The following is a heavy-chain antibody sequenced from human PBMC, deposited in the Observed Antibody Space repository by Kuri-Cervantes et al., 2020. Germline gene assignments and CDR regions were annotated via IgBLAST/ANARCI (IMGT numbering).Heavy chain of an antibody. CDR1: GGSFSGYY. V-gene: IGHV3-30*03. CDR3: ARDLAISGWRDFGY. Sequence: LSLTCAVYGGSFSGYYWSWVRQAPGKGLEWVAIISYDETYKYYADSVKGRFTISRDNSKNTLYLQMNSLRAEDTAVYYCARDLAISGWRDFGYWGQGTLVTVSS. J-gene: IGHJ4*02. D-gene: IGHD6-19*01. CDR2: ISYDETYK.